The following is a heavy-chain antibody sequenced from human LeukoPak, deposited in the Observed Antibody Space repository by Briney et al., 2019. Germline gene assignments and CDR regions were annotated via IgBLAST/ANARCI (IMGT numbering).Heavy chain of an antibody. CDR1: GYTFTVYY. Sequence: ASVKVSFKASGYTFTVYYMHWVRQAPGQGLVWMGWINPNSGGTNYAQKFQGRVTMTRDTSISTAYMELSRLRSDDTAVYYCARANANWFDPWGQGTLVTVSS. V-gene: IGHV1-2*02. J-gene: IGHJ5*02. CDR3: ARANANWFDP. CDR2: INPNSGGT.